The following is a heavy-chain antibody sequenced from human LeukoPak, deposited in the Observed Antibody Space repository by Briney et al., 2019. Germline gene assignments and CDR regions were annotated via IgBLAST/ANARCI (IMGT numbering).Heavy chain of an antibody. Sequence: SETLSLTCTVSGGSISSYYWSWIRQPPGKGLEWIGYIYYSGSTNYNPSLKSRVTISVDTSKNQFSLKLGSVTAADTAVYYCATLSDYGGNPYFDYWGQGTLVTVSS. CDR2: IYYSGST. CDR1: GGSISSYY. CDR3: ATLSDYGGNPYFDY. J-gene: IGHJ4*02. V-gene: IGHV4-59*01. D-gene: IGHD4-23*01.